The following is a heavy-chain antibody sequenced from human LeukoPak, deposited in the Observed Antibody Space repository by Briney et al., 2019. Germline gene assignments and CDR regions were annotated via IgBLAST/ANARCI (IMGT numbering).Heavy chain of an antibody. CDR2: ISHSGDST. D-gene: IGHD5-12*01. CDR3: AKALSVDPNWFDP. J-gene: IGHJ5*02. Sequence: GGSLRLSCAASGFTFSSYGMTWVRQSPGKGLEWVSDISHSGDSTHYADSVKGRFTISRDNSKNTLYLQMNSLRAEDTALYYCAKALSVDPNWFDPWGQGTLVTVSS. V-gene: IGHV3-23*01. CDR1: GFTFSSYG.